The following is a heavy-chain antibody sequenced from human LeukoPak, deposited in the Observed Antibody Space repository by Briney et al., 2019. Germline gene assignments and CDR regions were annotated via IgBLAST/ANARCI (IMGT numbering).Heavy chain of an antibody. CDR3: SRSQFDY. Sequence: GGSLRLSCEPSGFPFSSYWMLWVRQAPGKGLVWVSRISGDGTIKTYADFVRGRFTISRDNAKNILYLQMNSLKVEDTAIYFCSRSQFDYWGQGVLVTVSS. J-gene: IGHJ4*02. CDR1: GFPFSSYW. CDR2: ISGDGTIK. V-gene: IGHV3-74*03.